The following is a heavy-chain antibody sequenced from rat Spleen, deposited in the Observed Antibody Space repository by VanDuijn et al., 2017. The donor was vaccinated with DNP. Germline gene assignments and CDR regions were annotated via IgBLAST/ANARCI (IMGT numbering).Heavy chain of an antibody. J-gene: IGHJ3*01. Sequence: EVQLVESGGGLVQPGNSLKLSCAASGFTFSNSGMHWIRQAPTKGLEWVTYINYDGSNTYYRDSVKGRFTVSRDNAQNTLYLQMDSLRSEDTATYYVATGTLAYWGQGTLGTVSS. CDR3: ATGTLAY. CDR1: GFTFSNSG. V-gene: IGHV5-19*01. CDR2: INYDGSNT.